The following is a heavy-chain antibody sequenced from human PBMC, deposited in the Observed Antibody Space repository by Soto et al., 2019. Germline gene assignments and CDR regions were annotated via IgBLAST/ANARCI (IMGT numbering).Heavy chain of an antibody. D-gene: IGHD3-22*01. V-gene: IGHV1-2*02. Sequence: GASVKVSCKASGYTFNDYYMHWVRQAPGQGLEWMGWINTNNGGTNHAQKFQGRVTMTRATSITTAYMELSRLRSDDTAVYYCARDSKNYYDSSGYYHEENWFDPWGQGTLVTVSS. CDR3: ARDSKNYYDSSGYYHEENWFDP. CDR2: INTNNGGT. CDR1: GYTFNDYY. J-gene: IGHJ5*02.